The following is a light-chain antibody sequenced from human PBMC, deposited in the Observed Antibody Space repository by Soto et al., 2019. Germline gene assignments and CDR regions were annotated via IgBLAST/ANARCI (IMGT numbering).Light chain of an antibody. J-gene: IGLJ2*01. CDR1: NIGSKS. CDR3: QVCDSSSDLVV. V-gene: IGLV3-21*04. Sequence: SYELTQPPSVSVAPGKTARITCGGNNIGSKSVHWYQQKPGQAPVLVIYYDSDRPSGIPERFSGSNSGNTATLTISRVEAGDEADYNCQVCDSSSDLVVFGGGTKLTVL. CDR2: YDS.